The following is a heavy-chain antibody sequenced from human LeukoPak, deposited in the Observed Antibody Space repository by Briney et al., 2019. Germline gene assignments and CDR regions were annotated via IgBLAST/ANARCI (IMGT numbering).Heavy chain of an antibody. J-gene: IGHJ2*01. CDR3: ARVLGIAAAYWSDWYFDL. Sequence: PSETLSLTCTVSGGSISSGGYYWSWIRQHPGKGLEWIGYIYYSGSTYYKPSLKSRGTISVDTSKNQFSLKLSSVTAADTAVYYCARVLGIAAAYWSDWYFDLWGRGTLVTVSS. V-gene: IGHV4-31*03. D-gene: IGHD6-13*01. CDR1: GGSISSGGYY. CDR2: IYYSGST.